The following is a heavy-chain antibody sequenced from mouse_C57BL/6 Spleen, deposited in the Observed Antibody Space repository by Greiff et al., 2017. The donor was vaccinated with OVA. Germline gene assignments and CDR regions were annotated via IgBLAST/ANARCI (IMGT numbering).Heavy chain of an antibody. V-gene: IGHV1-76*01. CDR2: IYPGSGNT. Sequence: QVQLKESGAELVRPGASVKLSCKASGYTFTDYYINWVKQRPGQGLEWIARIYPGSGNTYYNEKFKGKATLTAEKSSSTAYMQLSSLTSEDSAVYFCARLDYDYDEGGPYFDYWGQGTTLTVSS. D-gene: IGHD2-4*01. J-gene: IGHJ2*01. CDR3: ARLDYDYDEGGPYFDY. CDR1: GYTFTDYY.